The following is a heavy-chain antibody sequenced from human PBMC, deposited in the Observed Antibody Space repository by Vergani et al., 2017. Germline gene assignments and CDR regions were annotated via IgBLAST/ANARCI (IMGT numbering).Heavy chain of an antibody. V-gene: IGHV3-43*01. J-gene: IGHJ4*02. CDR2: ISWDGGST. D-gene: IGHD2-2*01. CDR3: AKDRYRPGKVVPAASTTFYYFDY. Sequence: EVQLVESGGVVVQPGGSLRLSCAASGFTFDDYTMHWVRQAPGKGLEWVSLISWDGGSTYYADSVKGRFTISRDNSKNSLYLQMNSLRAEDTALYYCAKDRYRPGKVVPAASTTFYYFDYWGQGTLVTVSS. CDR1: GFTFDDYT.